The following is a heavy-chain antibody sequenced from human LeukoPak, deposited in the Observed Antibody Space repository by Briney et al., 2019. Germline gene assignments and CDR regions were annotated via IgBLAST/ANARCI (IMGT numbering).Heavy chain of an antibody. Sequence: SETLSLTCTVSGGSISSGSYYWSWLRQPAGMGLEGIGRIFTSGSTKYNPSLKSRVTISVDTSKNQFSLKLSSVTAADTAVYYCAREGKITMVRGVIRYYYMDVWGKGTTVTISS. J-gene: IGHJ6*03. D-gene: IGHD3-10*01. CDR3: AREGKITMVRGVIRYYYMDV. CDR1: GGSISSGSYY. CDR2: IFTSGST. V-gene: IGHV4-61*02.